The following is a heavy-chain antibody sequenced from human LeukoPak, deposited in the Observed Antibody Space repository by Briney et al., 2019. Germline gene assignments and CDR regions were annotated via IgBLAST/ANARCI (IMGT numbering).Heavy chain of an antibody. CDR1: GFTFDDYG. V-gene: IGHV3-20*04. CDR3: ARGPTRYYYDSSGYYYSEYFQH. Sequence: GGSLRLSCAASGFTFDDYGMSWVRQAPGKGLEWVSGINWNDGSTGYADSVKGRFTISRDNAKNSLYLQMNSLRAEDTALYYCARGPTRYYYDSSGYYYSEYFQHWGQGTLVTVSS. D-gene: IGHD3-22*01. J-gene: IGHJ1*01. CDR2: INWNDGST.